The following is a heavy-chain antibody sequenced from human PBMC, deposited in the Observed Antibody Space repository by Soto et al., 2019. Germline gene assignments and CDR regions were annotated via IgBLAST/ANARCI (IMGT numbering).Heavy chain of an antibody. D-gene: IGHD6-19*01. CDR2: IWYDGSNT. CDR3: AKYIAVAPGWLDP. V-gene: IGHV3-33*06. Sequence: PGGSLRLSCAASGFIFSSYGMHWVRQAPGKGLEWVAGIWYDGSNTFYSDAVKGRFSISRDNSKNTVDPQMNSLRAEDTAVYYCAKYIAVAPGWLDPWGQGIQVTVSS. CDR1: GFIFSSYG. J-gene: IGHJ5*02.